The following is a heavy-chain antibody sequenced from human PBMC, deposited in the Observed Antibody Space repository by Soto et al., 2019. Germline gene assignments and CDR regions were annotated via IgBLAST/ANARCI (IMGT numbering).Heavy chain of an antibody. Sequence: QVQLVESGGGVVQPGRSLRLSCAASGFPFNTYAMHWVRQAPGKGLEWVAAVSYDENNKFYADSVKGRFTISRDNSKNTVYLQMNGLTTEDTAVYYCARDIAPFVVVPLANDYWDQGTLVTVSS. J-gene: IGHJ4*02. D-gene: IGHD2-15*01. CDR2: VSYDENNK. CDR3: ARDIAPFVVVPLANDY. CDR1: GFPFNTYA. V-gene: IGHV3-30-3*01.